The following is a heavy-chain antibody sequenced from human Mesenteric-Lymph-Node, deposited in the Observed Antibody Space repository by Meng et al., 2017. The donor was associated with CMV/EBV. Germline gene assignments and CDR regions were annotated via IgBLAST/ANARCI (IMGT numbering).Heavy chain of an antibody. CDR1: GGSISSGTYY. V-gene: IGHV4-31*03. D-gene: IGHD3-22*01. CDR2: ISYSGSI. CDR3: ARDQYYYDSSGLASYGMDV. J-gene: IGHJ6*02. Sequence: LSLTCTVSGGSISSGTYYWSWIRQHPGKGLEWIGYISYSGSIYYNPSLKSRVTISGDTSKTQFSLKLSSVTAADTALYYCARDQYYYDSSGLASYGMDVWGQGTTVTVSS.